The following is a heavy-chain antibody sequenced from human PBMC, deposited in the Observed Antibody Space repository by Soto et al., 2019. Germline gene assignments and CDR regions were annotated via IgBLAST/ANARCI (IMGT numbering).Heavy chain of an antibody. CDR3: AREPVVVVPAANTYCYYMDV. CDR2: INHSGST. J-gene: IGHJ6*03. CDR1: GGSFSGYY. V-gene: IGHV4-34*01. D-gene: IGHD2-2*01. Sequence: TSETLSLTCAVYGGSFSGYYWSWIRQPPGKGLEWIGEINHSGSTNYNPSLKSRVTISVDTSKNQFSLKLSSVTAADTAVYYCAREPVVVVPAANTYCYYMDVWGKGTTVTVSS.